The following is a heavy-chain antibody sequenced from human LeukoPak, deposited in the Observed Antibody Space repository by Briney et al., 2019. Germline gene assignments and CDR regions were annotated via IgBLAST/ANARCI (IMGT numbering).Heavy chain of an antibody. Sequence: ASVKVSCKASGYTFTSYAMHWVRQAPGQRLEWMGWINAGNGNTKYSQKFQGRVTITADESTSTAYMELSSLRSEDTAVYYCARDPLYLGYCTNGVCSAGGWGQRTLVTVSS. CDR3: ARDPLYLGYCTNGVCSAGG. CDR2: INAGNGNT. V-gene: IGHV1-3*01. D-gene: IGHD2-8*01. J-gene: IGHJ4*02. CDR1: GYTFTSYA.